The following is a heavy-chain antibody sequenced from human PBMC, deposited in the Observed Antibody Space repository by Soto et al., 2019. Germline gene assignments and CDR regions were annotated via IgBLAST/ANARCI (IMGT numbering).Heavy chain of an antibody. V-gene: IGHV1-18*01. D-gene: IGHD1-26*01. CDR1: GYTFTSYG. CDR2: ISAYNGNT. CDR3: ARDGWGVGATIGYYGLDV. J-gene: IGHJ6*02. Sequence: ASVKVSCKASGYTFTSYGISWVRQAPGQGLEWMGWISAYNGNTNYAQKLQGRVTMTTDTSTSTAYMELRSLRSDDTAVYYCARDGWGVGATIGYYGLDVWGQGTMVTVSS.